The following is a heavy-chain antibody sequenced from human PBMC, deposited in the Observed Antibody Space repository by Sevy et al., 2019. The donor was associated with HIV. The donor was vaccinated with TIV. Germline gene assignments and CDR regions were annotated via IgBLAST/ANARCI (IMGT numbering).Heavy chain of an antibody. CDR3: ARDGYYYDILTGYTNYYFDY. D-gene: IGHD3-9*01. CDR2: IYSGGST. V-gene: IGHV3-53*01. CDR1: GFTVNTNY. J-gene: IGHJ4*02. Sequence: GGSLRLSCTASGFTVNTNYMSWVRQAPEKGLEWVSVIYSGGSTYYADSVKGRFTISRDNSKNTGYLQMNSLRAEDTAVYYCARDGYYYDILTGYTNYYFDYWGQGTLVTVSS.